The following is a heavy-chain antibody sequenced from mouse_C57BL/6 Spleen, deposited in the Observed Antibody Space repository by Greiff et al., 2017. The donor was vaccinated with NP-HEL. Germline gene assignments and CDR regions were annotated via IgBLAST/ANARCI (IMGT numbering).Heavy chain of an antibody. D-gene: IGHD2-2*01. CDR1: GYTFTNYW. CDR3: ARSDGYDPYAMDY. J-gene: IGHJ4*01. Sequence: QVQLKESGAELVRPGTSVKMSCKASGYTFTNYWIGWAKQRPGHGLEWIGDIYPGGGYTNYNEKFKGKATLTADKSSSTAYMQLSSLTSEDSAIYYCARSDGYDPYAMDYWGQGTSVTVSS. V-gene: IGHV1-63*01. CDR2: IYPGGGYT.